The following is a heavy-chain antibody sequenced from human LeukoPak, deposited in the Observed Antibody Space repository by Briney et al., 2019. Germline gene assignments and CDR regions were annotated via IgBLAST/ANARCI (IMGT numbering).Heavy chain of an antibody. Sequence: PGGTLRLSCAASGFTFSSYWMHWVRQVPGKGLVWASRINSDGSSTSYADSVKGRFTISRDNAKNTLYVQMNSLRAEDTAVYYCARDPAAVAGQSFDYWGQGTLVTVSS. J-gene: IGHJ4*02. CDR1: GFTFSSYW. CDR2: INSDGSST. V-gene: IGHV3-74*01. CDR3: ARDPAAVAGQSFDY. D-gene: IGHD6-19*01.